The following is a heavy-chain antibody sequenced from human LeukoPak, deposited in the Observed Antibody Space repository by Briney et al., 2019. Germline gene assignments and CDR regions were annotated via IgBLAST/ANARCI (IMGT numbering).Heavy chain of an antibody. CDR2: IIPILGIA. V-gene: IGHV1-69*02. J-gene: IGHJ4*02. D-gene: IGHD3-22*01. CDR3: ARLGGDRWLRGSYYDSSGYPDY. CDR1: GGTFNSYT. Sequence: GSSVKVSCKASGGTFNSYTISWVRQAPGQGLEWMGRIIPILGIANYAQKFQGRVTITADKSTSTAYMELSSVTAADTAVYYCARLGGDRWLRGSYYDSSGYPDYWGQGTLVTVSS.